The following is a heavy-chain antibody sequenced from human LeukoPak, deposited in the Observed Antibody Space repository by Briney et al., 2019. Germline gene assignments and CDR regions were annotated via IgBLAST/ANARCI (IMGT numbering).Heavy chain of an antibody. V-gene: IGHV4-34*01. CDR3: ARGGVQYYDILTGYYTNYFDY. CDR1: GGSFRGYY. Sequence: PSETLSLTCAVYGGSFRGYYWSWIRQPPGKGLEWIGEINHSGSTNYNPSLKSRVTISVDTSKNQFSLKLSSVTAADTAVYYCARGGVQYYDILTGYYTNYFDYWGQGTLVTVSS. D-gene: IGHD3-9*01. CDR2: INHSGST. J-gene: IGHJ4*02.